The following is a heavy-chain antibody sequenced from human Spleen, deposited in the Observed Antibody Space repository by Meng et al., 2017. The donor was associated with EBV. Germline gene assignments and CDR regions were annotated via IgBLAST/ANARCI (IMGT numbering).Heavy chain of an antibody. CDR1: GSFSEYY. D-gene: IGHD1-26*01. J-gene: IGHJ5*02. Sequence: QWQLQQWGAGLLKPSETLSPTCDVYGSFSEYYWTWIRQPPGKGLEWIGEINYSGSTKYSPSLTSRLTISVDTSKNQFSLKMTSVTAADTAVYYCARGVLRRMSGTYHLYNWFDHWGQGTLVTVSS. V-gene: IGHV4-34*02. CDR3: ARGVLRRMSGTYHLYNWFDH. CDR2: INYSGST.